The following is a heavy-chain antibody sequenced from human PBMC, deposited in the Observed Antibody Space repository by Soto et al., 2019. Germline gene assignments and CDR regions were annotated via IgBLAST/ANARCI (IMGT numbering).Heavy chain of an antibody. V-gene: IGHV4-59*01. CDR3: AGGDSSGWYGDWFDP. D-gene: IGHD6-19*01. J-gene: IGHJ5*02. CDR2: IYYSGST. CDR1: GGSISSYY. Sequence: SETLSLTCTVSGGSISSYYWSWIRQPPGKGLEWIGYIYYSGSTSYNPSLKSRVTISVDTSKNQFSLKLSSVTAADTAVYYCAGGDSSGWYGDWFDPWGQGTLVTVSS.